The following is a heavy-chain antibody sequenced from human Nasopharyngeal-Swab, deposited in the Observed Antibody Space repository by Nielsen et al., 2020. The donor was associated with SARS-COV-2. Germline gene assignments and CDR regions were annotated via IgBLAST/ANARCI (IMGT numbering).Heavy chain of an antibody. D-gene: IGHD1-26*01. V-gene: IGHV5-51*01. CDR2: IFPGDSDT. J-gene: IGHJ6*02. CDR1: GYRFTDYW. Sequence: GSLKISCATSGYRFTDYWIAWVRQAPGKGLECMGTIFPGDSDTRYSPSFEGRVTISVDQSITTAYLHWTSLKASDTAKYCCAIGAAVGTLFHGMDVWGRGTMVTVSS. CDR3: AIGAAVGTLFHGMDV.